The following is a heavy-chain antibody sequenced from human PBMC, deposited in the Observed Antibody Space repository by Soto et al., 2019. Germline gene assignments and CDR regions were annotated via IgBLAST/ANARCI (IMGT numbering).Heavy chain of an antibody. Sequence: VASVKVSCKASGYTFTSYYMHWVRQAPGQGLEWMGIINPSGGSTSYAQKFQGRVTMTRDTSTSTVYMELSSLRSEDTAVYYCARDGYGSGRPTNWFDPWGQGTLVTVSS. CDR1: GYTFTSYY. V-gene: IGHV1-46*01. D-gene: IGHD3-10*01. CDR2: INPSGGST. J-gene: IGHJ5*02. CDR3: ARDGYGSGRPTNWFDP.